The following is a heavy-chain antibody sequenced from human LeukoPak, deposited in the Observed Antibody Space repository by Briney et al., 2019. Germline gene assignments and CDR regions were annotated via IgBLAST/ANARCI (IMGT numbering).Heavy chain of an antibody. CDR2: MNPNSGNT. V-gene: IGHV1-8*01. CDR1: GYTFTSYD. CDR3: ARASQNYGSGRRWVAY. J-gene: IGHJ4*02. D-gene: IGHD3-10*01. Sequence: GALVKVSCKASGYTFTSYDINWVRQATGQGLEWMGWMNPNSGNTGYAQKFQGRVTMTRNTSISTAYMELSSLRSEDTAVYYCARASQNYGSGRRWVAYWGQGTLVTVSS.